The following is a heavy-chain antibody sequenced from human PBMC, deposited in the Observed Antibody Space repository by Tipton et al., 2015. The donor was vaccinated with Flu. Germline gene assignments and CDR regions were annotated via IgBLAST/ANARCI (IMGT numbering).Heavy chain of an antibody. Sequence: QLVQSGGGLVQPGGSLRLSCAASEFTFSRYWMSWVRQAPGKGLEWVANIKYDGSDKFYVDSAKGRFTMSRDNAKNSLYLQMNSLRAEDTAVYYCARVRGIAVAGIQHWGQGTLVTVSS. CDR3: ARVRGIAVAGIQH. CDR2: IKYDGSDK. D-gene: IGHD6-19*01. CDR1: EFTFSRYW. V-gene: IGHV3-7*01. J-gene: IGHJ1*01.